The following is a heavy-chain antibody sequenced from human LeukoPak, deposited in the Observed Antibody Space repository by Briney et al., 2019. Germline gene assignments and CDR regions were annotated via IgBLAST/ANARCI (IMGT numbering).Heavy chain of an antibody. CDR3: TRGSGYSSGWYSRKLYYFDY. D-gene: IGHD6-19*01. CDR1: GFTVSSNY. CDR2: IRSKAYGGTT. V-gene: IGHV3-49*04. J-gene: IGHJ4*02. Sequence: GSLRLSCAASGFTVSSNYMSWVRQAPGKGLEWVGFIRSKAYGGTTDYAASVKGRFTISRDDSKSIAYLQVNSLKTEDTAAYYCTRGSGYSSGWYSRKLYYFDYWGQGTLVTVSS.